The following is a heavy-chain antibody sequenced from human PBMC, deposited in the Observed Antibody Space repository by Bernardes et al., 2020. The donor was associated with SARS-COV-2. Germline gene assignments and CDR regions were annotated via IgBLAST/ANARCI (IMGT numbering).Heavy chain of an antibody. Sequence: ESLKISCKGSGYSFSTYWIGWVRQMPGKGLEWMGIIYPGDSDTRYSPSFQGQVTISADKSISTPYLQWSSLKASDTDIYYCARRSEDTAMVDYNWFDPWGQGTLVTVSS. CDR2: IYPGDSDT. J-gene: IGHJ5*02. CDR3: ARRSEDTAMVDYNWFDP. D-gene: IGHD5-18*01. V-gene: IGHV5-51*01. CDR1: GYSFSTYW.